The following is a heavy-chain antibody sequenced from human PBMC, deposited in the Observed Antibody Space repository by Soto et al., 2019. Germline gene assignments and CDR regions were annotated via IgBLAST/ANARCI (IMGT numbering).Heavy chain of an antibody. V-gene: IGHV3-73*01. CDR3: ARVNHDYGDYVGYYYYYMDV. CDR1: GFTFSGSA. CDR2: IRSKANSYAT. Sequence: GGSLRLSCAASGFTFSGSAMHWVRQASGKGLEWVGRIRSKANSYATAYAASVKGRFTISRDDSKNTAYLQMNSLKTEDTAVYYCARVNHDYGDYVGYYYYYMDVWGKGTTVTVSS. J-gene: IGHJ6*03. D-gene: IGHD4-17*01.